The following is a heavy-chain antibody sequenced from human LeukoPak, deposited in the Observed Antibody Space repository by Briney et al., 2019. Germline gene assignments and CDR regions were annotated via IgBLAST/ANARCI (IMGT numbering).Heavy chain of an antibody. CDR3: ARGLLLWFGESIPTFDY. CDR1: GGSFSGYY. CDR2: INHSGST. Sequence: PSETLSLTCAVYGGSFSGYYWSWIRQPPGKGLEWIGEINHSGSTNYNPSLKSRVTISVDTSKNQFSLELSSVTVADTAVYYCARGLLLWFGESIPTFDYWGQGTLVTVSS. D-gene: IGHD3-10*01. V-gene: IGHV4-34*01. J-gene: IGHJ4*02.